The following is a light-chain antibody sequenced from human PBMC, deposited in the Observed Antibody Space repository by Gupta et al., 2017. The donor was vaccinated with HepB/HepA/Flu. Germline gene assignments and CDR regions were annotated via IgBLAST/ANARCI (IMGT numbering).Light chain of an antibody. CDR1: QVIGNY. CDR2: YSS. V-gene: IGKV1-27*01. CDR3: QKDNSAPFT. Sequence: DIQMTQSPSSLSASVGDRVTITCRASQVIGNYLAWFQQKPGKVPKLLIYYSSNLQSWVPSRFSGSASGTDFTLTINNLQPEDVATYYFQKDNSAPFTFGPGTKVD. J-gene: IGKJ3*01.